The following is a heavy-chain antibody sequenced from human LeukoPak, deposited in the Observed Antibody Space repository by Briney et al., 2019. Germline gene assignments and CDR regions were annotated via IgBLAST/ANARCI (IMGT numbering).Heavy chain of an antibody. CDR1: GGTFSSYA. Sequence: ASVKASCKASGGTFSSYAISWVRQAPGQGLEWMGRIIPILGIANYAQKFQGRVTITADKSTSTAYMELSSLRSEDTAVYYCARDLYFWGSSSGWFDPWGHGTLVTVSS. V-gene: IGHV1-69*04. CDR2: IIPILGIA. J-gene: IGHJ5*02. D-gene: IGHD6-6*01. CDR3: ARDLYFWGSSSGWFDP.